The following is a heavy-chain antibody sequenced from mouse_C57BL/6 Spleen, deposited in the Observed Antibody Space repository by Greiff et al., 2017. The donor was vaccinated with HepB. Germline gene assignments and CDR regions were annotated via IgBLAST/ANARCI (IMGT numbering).Heavy chain of an antibody. Sequence: EVQLQQSGPELVKPGASVKISCKASGYSFTGYYMNWVKQSPEKSLEWIGEINPSTGGTTYNQKFKAKATLTVDKSSSTAYMQLKSLTSEDSAVYYCAREGYDGNFLFAYWGQGTLVTVSA. V-gene: IGHV1-42*01. CDR1: GYSFTGYY. CDR2: INPSTGGT. D-gene: IGHD2-3*01. J-gene: IGHJ3*01. CDR3: AREGYDGNFLFAY.